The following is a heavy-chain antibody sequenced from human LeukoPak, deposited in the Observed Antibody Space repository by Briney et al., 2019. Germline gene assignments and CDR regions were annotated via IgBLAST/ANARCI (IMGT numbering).Heavy chain of an antibody. J-gene: IGHJ4*02. CDR1: GGTFSSYA. CDR3: AAIHPRYSGSYSYFDY. CDR2: IIPIFGTA. D-gene: IGHD1-26*01. Sequence: GASVKVSCKASGGTFSSYAISWVRQAPGQGLEWMGGIIPIFGTANYAQKFQGRVTITADKSTSTAYMELSSLRSEDTAVYYCAAIHPRYSGSYSYFDYWGQGTLVTVSS. V-gene: IGHV1-69*06.